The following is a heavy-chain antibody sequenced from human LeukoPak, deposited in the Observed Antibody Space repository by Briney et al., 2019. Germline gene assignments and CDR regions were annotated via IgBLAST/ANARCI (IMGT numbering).Heavy chain of an antibody. CDR1: GFTFSSYA. Sequence: GGSLRLSCAASGFTFSSYAMSWVRQAPGKGLEWVSAISGSGGSTYYADSVKGRFTISRDNSKNTLYLQMNSLRAEDTAVYYCAKDAYYYDSSGYYYDYWGQGTLVTVSS. J-gene: IGHJ4*02. CDR2: ISGSGGST. V-gene: IGHV3-23*01. D-gene: IGHD3-22*01. CDR3: AKDAYYYDSSGYYYDY.